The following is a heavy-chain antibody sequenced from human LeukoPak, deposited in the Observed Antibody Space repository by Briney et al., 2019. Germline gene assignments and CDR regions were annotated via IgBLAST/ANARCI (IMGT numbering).Heavy chain of an antibody. CDR2: IGGSGGST. Sequence: GGSLRLSCAASGFTFSSYAMNWVRQAPGKGLEWASAIGGSGGSTYYADSVKGRFTISRDNSKNTLYLQMNSLRAEDTALYYCAKSDDSSGYYYGIVYWGQGTLVAVSS. D-gene: IGHD3-22*01. J-gene: IGHJ4*02. V-gene: IGHV3-23*01. CDR1: GFTFSSYA. CDR3: AKSDDSSGYYYGIVY.